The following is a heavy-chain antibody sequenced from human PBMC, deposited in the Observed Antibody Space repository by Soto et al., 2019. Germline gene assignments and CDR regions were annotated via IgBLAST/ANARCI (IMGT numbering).Heavy chain of an antibody. V-gene: IGHV2-5*02. CDR3: AHVSGTIDY. CDR2: IYWDDDK. CDR1: GFSLTTSGVG. D-gene: IGHD2-8*01. J-gene: IGHJ4*02. Sequence: QITLKESGPTLVKPTQTLTLTCTFSGFSLTTSGVGVGWIRQPPGKALEWLALIYWDDDKRYSPSLKSRVSITKDTSKNQVVLTMTNMDPHDTATYYCAHVSGTIDYWGQGTLVTVSS.